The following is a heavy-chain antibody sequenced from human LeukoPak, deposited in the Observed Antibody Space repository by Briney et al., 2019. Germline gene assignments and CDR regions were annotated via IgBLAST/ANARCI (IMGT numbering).Heavy chain of an antibody. CDR2: IIPIFGTA. D-gene: IGHD2-21*01. CDR3: ARDEELGIKGRNWFDP. V-gene: IGHV1-69*01. J-gene: IGHJ5*02. CDR1: GGTFSSYA. Sequence: SVKVSCKASGGTFSSYAISWVRQAPGQGLEWMGGIIPIFGTANYAQKFQGRVTITADESTSTAYMELSSLRSEDTAVYYCARDEELGIKGRNWFDPWGQGTLVTVSS.